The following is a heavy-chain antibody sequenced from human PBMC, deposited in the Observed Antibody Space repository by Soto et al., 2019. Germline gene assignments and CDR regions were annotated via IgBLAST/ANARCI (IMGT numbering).Heavy chain of an antibody. Sequence: PSETLSLTCTVSGGSVSSGSYYWSWIRQPPGKGLEWIGYIYYSGSTNYNPSLKSRVTISVDTSKNQFSLKLSSVTAADTAVYYCARGPLYYDILTGYHKIRYFDYWGQGTLVTVS. D-gene: IGHD3-9*01. CDR2: IYYSGST. CDR1: GGSVSSGSYY. J-gene: IGHJ4*02. CDR3: ARGPLYYDILTGYHKIRYFDY. V-gene: IGHV4-61*01.